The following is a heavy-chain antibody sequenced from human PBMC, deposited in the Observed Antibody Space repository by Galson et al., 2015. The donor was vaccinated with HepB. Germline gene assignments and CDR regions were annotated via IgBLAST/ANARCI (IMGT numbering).Heavy chain of an antibody. CDR1: GDSVSSNTAA. V-gene: IGHV6-1*01. D-gene: IGHD4/OR15-4a*01. CDR3: ARVIWADYGRSWIDP. CDR2: TYYRSRWYH. J-gene: IGHJ5*02. Sequence: CAISGDSVSSNTAAWNWIRQSPSRGLEWLGRTYYRSRWYHHYALSIKDRVTISPDTSKNHFSLLLTSVTPEDTAVYYCARVIWADYGRSWIDPWGQGTLVTVSS.